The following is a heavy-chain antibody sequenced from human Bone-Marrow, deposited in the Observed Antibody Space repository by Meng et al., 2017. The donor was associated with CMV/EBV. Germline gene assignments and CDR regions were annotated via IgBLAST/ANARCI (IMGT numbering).Heavy chain of an antibody. J-gene: IGHJ5*02. D-gene: IGHD6-25*01. Sequence: SVKVSCKASGGTFSSYAISWVRQAPGQGLEWMGGIIPIFGTANYARKFQGRVTITTDESTSTAYMELSSLRSEDTAVYYCARMGIGAAKNWFDPWGQGTLVTVSS. CDR1: GGTFSSYA. CDR3: ARMGIGAAKNWFDP. V-gene: IGHV1-69*05. CDR2: IIPIFGTA.